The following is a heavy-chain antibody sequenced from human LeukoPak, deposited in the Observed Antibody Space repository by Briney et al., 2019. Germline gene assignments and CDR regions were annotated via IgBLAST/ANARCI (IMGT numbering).Heavy chain of an antibody. V-gene: IGHV4-59*01. Sequence: SETLSLTCTVSGGSISSYYWSWIRQPPGKELEWIGNIYYSGSTNYNPSLKSRVIISVDTSKNQFSLRLSSVTAADTAVYYCARVPRAAVGTQFDYWGQGTLVTVSS. D-gene: IGHD6-13*01. CDR1: GGSISSYY. CDR3: ARVPRAAVGTQFDY. J-gene: IGHJ4*02. CDR2: IYYSGST.